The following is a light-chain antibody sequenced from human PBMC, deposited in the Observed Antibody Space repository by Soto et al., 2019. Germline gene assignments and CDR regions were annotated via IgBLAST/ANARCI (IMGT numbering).Light chain of an antibody. CDR2: GAS. CDR1: QSVSSN. Sequence: EIVMTQSPATLSVSPGERATLSCRASQSVSSNLAWYQQKPGQAPRLLIYGASTRATGIPARFSGSGSGKEFTLTISSLQSEDFAVYYCQQSTKWPKYTFGPGTKLEIK. V-gene: IGKV3-15*01. CDR3: QQSTKWPKYT. J-gene: IGKJ2*01.